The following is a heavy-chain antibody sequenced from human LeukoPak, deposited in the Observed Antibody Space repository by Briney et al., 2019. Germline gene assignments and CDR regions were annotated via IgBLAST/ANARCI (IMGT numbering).Heavy chain of an antibody. CDR2: IYYSGST. Sequence: SETLSLTCTVSGGSISSSSYYWGWIRQPPGKGLEWIGSIYYSGSTYYNPSLKSRVTISVDTSKNQFSLKLSSVTAADTAVYYCARQRTSGTTDYWGQGTLVTVSS. V-gene: IGHV4-39*01. J-gene: IGHJ4*02. D-gene: IGHD1-1*01. CDR3: ARQRTSGTTDY. CDR1: GGSISSSSYY.